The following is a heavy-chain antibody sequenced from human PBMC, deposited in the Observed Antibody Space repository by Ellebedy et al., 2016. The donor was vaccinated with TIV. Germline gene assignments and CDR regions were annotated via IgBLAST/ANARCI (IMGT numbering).Heavy chain of an antibody. D-gene: IGHD3-22*01. CDR2: ISGSGGST. Sequence: PGGSLRLSCAASGFTFSSYSMSWVRQAPGKGLEWVSAISGSGGSTYYADSVKGRFTISRDNSTNTLYLQMNSLRAEDTAVYYCAKGVTMIVVVIRGEYYFDYWGQGTLVTVSS. CDR3: AKGVTMIVVVIRGEYYFDY. V-gene: IGHV3-23*01. CDR1: GFTFSSYS. J-gene: IGHJ4*02.